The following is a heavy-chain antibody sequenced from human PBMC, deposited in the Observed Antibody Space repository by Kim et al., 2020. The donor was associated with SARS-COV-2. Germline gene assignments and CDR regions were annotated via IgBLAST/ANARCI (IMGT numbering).Heavy chain of an antibody. D-gene: IGHD6-13*01. V-gene: IGHV3-23*01. Sequence: TAYAGTGEGRFTSSRDNSKNTLYLQMSSLTAEDTAIYYCANPRQPDYWGQGTLVTVSS. CDR3: ANPRQPDY. CDR2: T. J-gene: IGHJ4*02.